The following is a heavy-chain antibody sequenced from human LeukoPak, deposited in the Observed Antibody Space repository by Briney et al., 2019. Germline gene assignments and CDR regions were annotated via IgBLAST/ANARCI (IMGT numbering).Heavy chain of an antibody. J-gene: IGHJ4*02. V-gene: IGHV3-30*04. CDR2: ISYDGSNK. CDR3: ARAGIAATNDY. CDR1: GFTFSSYA. D-gene: IGHD5-12*01. Sequence: GGSLRLSCAASGFTFSSYAMHWVRQAPGKGLEWVAVISYDGSNKYYADSVKGRFTISRDNSKNTLYLQMNSLRAEDTAVYYCARAGIAATNDYWGQGTLVTVSS.